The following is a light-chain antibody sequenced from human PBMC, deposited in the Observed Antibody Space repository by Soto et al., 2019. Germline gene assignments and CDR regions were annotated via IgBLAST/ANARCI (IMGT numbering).Light chain of an antibody. CDR2: GTS. CDR1: QSVSSNY. J-gene: IGKJ4*01. V-gene: IGKV3-20*01. CDR3: QRYGTSLPLT. Sequence: IVLTQSPGTLSLSPGDRATLSCRAGQSVSSNYLAWYQQKPGQAPRLLIYGTSSRATGIPDRFSGSGSGTDFTLTISRLEPEDFAVYYCQRYGTSLPLTFGGGTKVDIK.